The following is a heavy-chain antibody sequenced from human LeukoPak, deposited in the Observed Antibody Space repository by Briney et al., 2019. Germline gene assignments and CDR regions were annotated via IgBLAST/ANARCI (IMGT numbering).Heavy chain of an antibody. D-gene: IGHD1-26*01. V-gene: IGHV1-18*01. CDR2: ISAYNGHT. Sequence: ASVKVSCKASGYTFINYGITWVRQAPGQGLEWMGWISAYNGHTNYAQKVQGTVTMTTDTSTSTAYMELRNLRSDDTAVYYCARTYSTSTLVAATGFDYWGQGTLVTVSS. CDR1: GYTFINYG. CDR3: ARTYSTSTLVAATGFDY. J-gene: IGHJ4*02.